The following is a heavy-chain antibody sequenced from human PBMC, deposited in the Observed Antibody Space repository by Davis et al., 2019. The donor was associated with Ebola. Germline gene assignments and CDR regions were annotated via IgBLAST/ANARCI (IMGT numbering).Heavy chain of an antibody. Sequence: PSETLSLTCTVSGGSISSYYWSWIRQPPGKGLEWIGRIYYSGSTYYNPSLKSRVTISVDTSKNQFSLKLSSVTAADTAVYYCARVMYYDFWSGYYDYWGQGTLVTVSS. CDR1: GGSISSYY. CDR2: IYYSGST. D-gene: IGHD3-3*01. J-gene: IGHJ4*02. CDR3: ARVMYYDFWSGYYDY. V-gene: IGHV4-59*12.